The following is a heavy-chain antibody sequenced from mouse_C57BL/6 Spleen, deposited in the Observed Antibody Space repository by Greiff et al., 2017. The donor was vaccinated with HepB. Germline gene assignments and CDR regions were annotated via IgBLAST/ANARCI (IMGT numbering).Heavy chain of an antibody. CDR1: GYTFTSYW. J-gene: IGHJ3*01. D-gene: IGHD4-1*01. CDR3: GTLGRGFAC. V-gene: IGHV1-69*01. CDR2: IDPSDSYT. Sequence: QVQLQQPGAELVMPGASVKLSCKASGYTFTSYWMHWVKQRPGQGLEWIGEIDPSDSYTNYNQKFKGKSTLTVDKSSSTAYMQLSSLTSEDSAVYYCGTLGRGFACWGKATMVTVSA.